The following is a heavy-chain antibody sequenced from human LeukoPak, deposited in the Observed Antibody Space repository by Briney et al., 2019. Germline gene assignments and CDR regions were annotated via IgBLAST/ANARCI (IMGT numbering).Heavy chain of an antibody. CDR3: ASGWFGAPTDY. Sequence: GGSLRLSCAASGFTFSSYGMHWVRQAPGKGLEWVAFIRYDRRNQYYADSVKGRFTISRDNSKNTLYLQMNSLRDEDTAVYYCASGWFGAPTDYWGQGTLVTVSS. J-gene: IGHJ4*02. D-gene: IGHD3-10*01. CDR1: GFTFSSYG. V-gene: IGHV3-30*02. CDR2: IRYDRRNQ.